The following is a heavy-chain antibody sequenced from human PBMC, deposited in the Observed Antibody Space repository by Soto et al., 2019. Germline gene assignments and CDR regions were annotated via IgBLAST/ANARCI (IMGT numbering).Heavy chain of an antibody. D-gene: IGHD1-1*01. J-gene: IGHJ6*02. CDR2: VFYTGRA. V-gene: IGHV4-59*01. CDR3: ARPARARDPTCFNV. CDR1: GGSLGSYY. Sequence: SETLSLTCTVSGGSLGSYYWSWIRQPPGKGLEWIGYVFYTGRANYNASLKSRVSISLDTSNYQFPLKLSSVTAADTAVYYCARPARARDPTCFNVWGQGTTVTVSS.